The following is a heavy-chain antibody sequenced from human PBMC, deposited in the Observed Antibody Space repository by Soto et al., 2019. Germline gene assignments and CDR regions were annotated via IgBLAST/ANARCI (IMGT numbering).Heavy chain of an antibody. D-gene: IGHD3-22*01. J-gene: IGHJ6*02. Sequence: ASVKVSCKASGYTFSNYYMHWVRQAPGQGLEWMGVINPSGGGTSYAQKFQGRVTMTRDTSTSTVYMDLSSLRSEDTAVYYCARMEKYYYDSRLRYYYGMDVWGQGTTVTVSS. CDR2: INPSGGGT. V-gene: IGHV1-46*01. CDR1: GYTFSNYY. CDR3: ARMEKYYYDSRLRYYYGMDV.